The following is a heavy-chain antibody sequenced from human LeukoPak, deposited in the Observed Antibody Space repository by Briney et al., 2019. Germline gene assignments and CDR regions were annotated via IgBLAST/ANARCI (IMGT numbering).Heavy chain of an antibody. D-gene: IGHD3-22*01. CDR1: GGSFSGYY. Sequence: LSETLSLTCAVYGGSFSGYYWSWIRQPPGKGLEWIGEINHSGSTNYNPSLKSRVTISVDTSKNQFSLKLSSVTAADTAVYYCARIIAGAAVGHYYDSSDPRGYIDYWGQGTLVTVSS. CDR3: ARIIAGAAVGHYYDSSDPRGYIDY. CDR2: INHSGST. V-gene: IGHV4-34*01. J-gene: IGHJ4*02.